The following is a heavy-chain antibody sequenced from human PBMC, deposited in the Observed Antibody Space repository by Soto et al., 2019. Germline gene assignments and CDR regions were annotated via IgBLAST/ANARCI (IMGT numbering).Heavy chain of an antibody. D-gene: IGHD3-3*01. CDR2: IIYDGRHQ. CDR1: GFDFRHYA. V-gene: IGHV3-30*02. CDR3: VRDGPHITIYGYGDY. Sequence: PGGSLRLSCAASGFDFRHYAMNWVRQTPGKGLEWLAFIIYDGRHQNYADSVRGRFTIFRDNSKSTLYLQMNSLTIEDTAVYYCVRDGPHITIYGYGDYWGQGTLVTVSS. J-gene: IGHJ4*02.